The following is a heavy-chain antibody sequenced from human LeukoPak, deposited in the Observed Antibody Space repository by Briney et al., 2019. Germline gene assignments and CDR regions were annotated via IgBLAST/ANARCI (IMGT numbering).Heavy chain of an antibody. CDR1: GFTFSNYG. J-gene: IGHJ4*02. D-gene: IGHD6-13*01. V-gene: IGHV3-30*18. CDR2: ISYDGTNK. CDR3: AKDEDSTSWYIDY. Sequence: GGSLRLASAASGFTFSNYGIHWDRQAPGKGLEWVAVISYDGTNKKYADSVKGRFTISRDNSKNTVYLQMSSLRVADTAVFYCAKDEDSTSWYIDYWGQGTLVTVSS.